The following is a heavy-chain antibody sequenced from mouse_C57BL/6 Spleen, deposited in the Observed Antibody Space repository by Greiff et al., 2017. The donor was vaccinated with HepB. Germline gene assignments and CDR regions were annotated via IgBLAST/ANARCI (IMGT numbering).Heavy chain of an antibody. D-gene: IGHD1-1*01. CDR3: TRGGHYYGSSPDAMDY. CDR1: GFTFSSYA. V-gene: IGHV5-9-1*02. CDR2: ISSGGDYI. J-gene: IGHJ4*01. Sequence: EVKLVESGEGLVKPGGSLKLSCAASGFTFSSYAMSWVRQTPEKRLEWVAYISSGGDYIYYADTVKGRFTISRDNARNTLYLQMSSLKSEDTAMYDCTRGGHYYGSSPDAMDYWGQGTSVTVSS.